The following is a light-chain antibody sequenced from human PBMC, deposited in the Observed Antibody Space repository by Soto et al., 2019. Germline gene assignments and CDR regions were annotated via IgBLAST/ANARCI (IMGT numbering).Light chain of an antibody. V-gene: IGKV1-5*01. CDR2: DAS. CDR1: QSITTG. CDR3: QKDNNAPLT. Sequence: IQITPYPSSLHASLGHSVTITCLACQSITTGLAWYQRKPGKAPKLLIYDASSLESGVPSRFSGSGSGTDFTLTISSLQPEDVAAYYCQKDNNAPLTVGGGTKVDI. J-gene: IGKJ4*01.